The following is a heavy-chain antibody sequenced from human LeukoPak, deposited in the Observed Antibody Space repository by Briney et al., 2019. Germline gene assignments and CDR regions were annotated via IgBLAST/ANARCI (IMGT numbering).Heavy chain of an antibody. Sequence: HGESLKISCKCSGYSFTSYWISWVRQMPGKGLEWMGRIGPSDSYTNYSPSFQGHVTISADKSISTAYLQWSSLKASDTAMYYCARQFPRLTMIDIWGQGTMVTVSS. D-gene: IGHD3-22*01. CDR2: IGPSDSYT. CDR1: GYSFTSYW. J-gene: IGHJ3*02. V-gene: IGHV5-10-1*01. CDR3: ARQFPRLTMIDI.